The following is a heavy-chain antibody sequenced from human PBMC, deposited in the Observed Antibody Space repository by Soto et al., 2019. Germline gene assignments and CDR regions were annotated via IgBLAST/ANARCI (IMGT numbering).Heavy chain of an antibody. Sequence: EVQLLESGGGVVQPGGSLRLSCAASGFTFSSYALSWVRLAPGKGLEWVSAISGSGAGTYYADSVKGRFTISRDNSKNTLYLQMNSLRAEDTAVYSGANSIAAAGIDMAYWGQGTVVTVSS. CDR2: ISGSGAGT. V-gene: IGHV3-23*01. J-gene: IGHJ4*02. D-gene: IGHD6-13*01. CDR1: GFTFSSYA. CDR3: ANSIAAAGIDMAY.